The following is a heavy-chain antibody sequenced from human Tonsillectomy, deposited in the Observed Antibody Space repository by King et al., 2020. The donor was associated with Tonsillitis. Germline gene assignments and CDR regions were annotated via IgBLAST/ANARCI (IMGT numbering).Heavy chain of an antibody. V-gene: IGHV5-10-1*01. CDR3: ATPCVCSGGLYEGYYYYGRDL. CDR1: GYTFTNYW. J-gene: IGHJ6*02. Sequence: QLVQSGAEVKKPGESLRISCKGSGYTFTNYWITWVRQLPGKGLEWMGRFDPSDSYSNYSPSFQGHVTFSVDKSISTPYLQWASLKASDTAIYYCATPCVCSGGLYEGYYYYGRDLWGQGTTVGVS. CDR2: FDPSDSYS. D-gene: IGHD2-8*01.